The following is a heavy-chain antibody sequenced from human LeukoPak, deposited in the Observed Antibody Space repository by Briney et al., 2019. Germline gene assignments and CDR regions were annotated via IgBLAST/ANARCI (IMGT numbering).Heavy chain of an antibody. CDR3: AKDMMAIVGGTTSAFDM. J-gene: IGHJ3*02. CDR1: GFTFSSYG. Sequence: GGSLRLSCAVSGFTFSSYGMSWVRQAPGKGLEWVSGISWNSGSIGYADSVKGRFTISRDNAKNSLYLQMNSLRAEDTALYYCAKDMMAIVGGTTSAFDMWGQGTMVTVSS. CDR2: ISWNSGSI. D-gene: IGHD1-26*01. V-gene: IGHV3-9*01.